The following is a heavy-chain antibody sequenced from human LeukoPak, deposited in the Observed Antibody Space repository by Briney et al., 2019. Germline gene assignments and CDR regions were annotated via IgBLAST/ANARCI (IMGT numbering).Heavy chain of an antibody. CDR2: ISSSSNYI. J-gene: IGHJ4*02. Sequence: PGGSLRLSCAASGFSFSSYEMNWVRLAPGKGLEWVSSISSSSNYIYYADSVKGRFTISRDNAKNSLFLQMNSLRAEDTAVYYCARDGRYDVLTGYYTPISHFDYWGQGTLATVSS. D-gene: IGHD3-9*01. CDR3: ARDGRYDVLTGYYTPISHFDY. V-gene: IGHV3-21*01. CDR1: GFSFSSYE.